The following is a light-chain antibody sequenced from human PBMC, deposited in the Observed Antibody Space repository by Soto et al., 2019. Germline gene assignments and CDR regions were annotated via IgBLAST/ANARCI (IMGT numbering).Light chain of an antibody. Sequence: EIVLTQSPLSLPVTPGEPASISCSSSQSLLNSNGNNFLDWYLQKPGQSPQLLIYLASNRASGVPDRFSGSGSGTYFTLNITRVEAVDVGVYYCMQALQTRSGWTFGQGTKVEIK. CDR2: LAS. J-gene: IGKJ1*01. CDR1: QSLLNSNGNNF. V-gene: IGKV2-28*01. CDR3: MQALQTRSGWT.